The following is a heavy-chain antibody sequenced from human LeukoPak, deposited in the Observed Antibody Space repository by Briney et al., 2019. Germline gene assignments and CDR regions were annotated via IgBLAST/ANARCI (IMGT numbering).Heavy chain of an antibody. CDR2: IWYDGSDK. Sequence: GRSLRLSCAASGLTFSSHGMHWVRQAPGKGLEWVALIWYDGSDKYYEDSVKGRFTISRDNSKNTLYLQMNSLRTEDTAVYYCARDITDDSSAYPDYWGQGTLVTVSS. D-gene: IGHD3-22*01. V-gene: IGHV3-33*01. CDR3: ARDITDDSSAYPDY. J-gene: IGHJ4*02. CDR1: GLTFSSHG.